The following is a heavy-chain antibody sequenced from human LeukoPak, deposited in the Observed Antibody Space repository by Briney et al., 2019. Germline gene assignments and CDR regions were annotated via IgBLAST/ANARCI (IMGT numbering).Heavy chain of an antibody. J-gene: IGHJ6*02. CDR2: TYYRSKWYN. V-gene: IGHV6-1*01. Sequence: SQTLSLTCAISGDSVSSNSAAWNWIRQSPSRGLEWLGRTYYRSKWYNDYAVSVKSRITINPDTSKNQFSLQLNSVTPEDTAVSYCARLIAVAGAPKRGAGDVWGQGTTVTVSS. CDR3: ARLIAVAGAPKRGAGDV. D-gene: IGHD6-19*01. CDR1: GDSVSSNSAA.